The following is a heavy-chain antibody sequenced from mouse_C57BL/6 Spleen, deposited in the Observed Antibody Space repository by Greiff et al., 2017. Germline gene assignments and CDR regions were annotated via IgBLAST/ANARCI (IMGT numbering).Heavy chain of an antibody. CDR2: ISGGGGNT. CDR1: GFTFSSYT. V-gene: IGHV5-9*01. CDR3: ARLTYFDV. J-gene: IGHJ1*03. Sequence: EVQRVESGGGLVKPGGSLKLSCAASGFTFSSYTMSWVRQTPEKRLEWVATISGGGGNTYYPDSVKGRFTISRDNAKNTLYLQMSSLRSEDTALSYCARLTYFDVWGTGTTVTVSS.